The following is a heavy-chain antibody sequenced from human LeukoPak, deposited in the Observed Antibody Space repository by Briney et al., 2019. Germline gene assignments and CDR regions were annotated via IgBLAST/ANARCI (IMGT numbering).Heavy chain of an antibody. CDR2: INPNSGGT. D-gene: IGHD6-6*01. V-gene: IGHV1-2*02. J-gene: IGHJ5*02. CDR1: GYTFTGYD. CDR3: ARGRPYSSSSGQVMNWFDP. Sequence: PVASVKVSCKASGYTFTGYDMHWVRQAPGQGLEWMGWINPNSGGTNCAQKFQGRVTMTRDTSISTAYMELSRLRSDDTAVYYCARGRPYSSSSGQVMNWFDPWGQGTLVTVSS.